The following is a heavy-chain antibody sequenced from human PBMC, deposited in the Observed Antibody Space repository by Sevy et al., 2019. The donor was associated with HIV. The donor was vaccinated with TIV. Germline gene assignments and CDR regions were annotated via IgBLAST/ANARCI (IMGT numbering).Heavy chain of an antibody. CDR1: GYTFTSYY. D-gene: IGHD6-19*01. Sequence: ASVKVSCKASGYTFTSYYMHWVRQAPGQGLEWMGIINPSGGSTSYAQKFQGRVTMTRDTSTSTVYMELSSLRSEDTAVYYCAGDSGPGIRRAGAGNPPDYWGQGTLVTVSS. CDR2: INPSGGST. CDR3: AGDSGPGIRRAGAGNPPDY. J-gene: IGHJ4*02. V-gene: IGHV1-46*01.